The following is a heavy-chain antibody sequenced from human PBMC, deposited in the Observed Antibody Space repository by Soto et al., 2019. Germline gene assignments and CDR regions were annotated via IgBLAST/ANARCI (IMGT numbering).Heavy chain of an antibody. CDR3: ARVSRSRSHFDY. J-gene: IGHJ4*02. Sequence: QLQLQESGSGLVKPSQTLSLTCAVSGGSISSGGYSWSWIRQPPGKGLEWIGYIYHSGSTYYNPSVKSRVTLSVDRSKNQSALKLSSVTAADTAVYYCARVSRSRSHFDYWGQGTLVTVSS. V-gene: IGHV4-30-2*01. CDR1: GGSISSGGYS. CDR2: IYHSGST. D-gene: IGHD1-26*01.